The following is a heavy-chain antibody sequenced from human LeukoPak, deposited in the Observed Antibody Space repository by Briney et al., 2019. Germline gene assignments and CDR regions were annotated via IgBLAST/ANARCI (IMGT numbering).Heavy chain of an antibody. CDR3: ARFLVPAAGGYYFDN. J-gene: IGHJ4*02. V-gene: IGHV4-59*11. Sequence: SETLSLTCTVSSGSISSHYWSWIRQPPGKGLECVGYMYYSGSTNYNPSLKSRVTMSVDTSKTQFSLTLSSVTAADTAVYYCARFLVPAAGGYYFDNWGQGTLVTVSS. D-gene: IGHD2-2*01. CDR2: MYYSGST. CDR1: SGSISSHY.